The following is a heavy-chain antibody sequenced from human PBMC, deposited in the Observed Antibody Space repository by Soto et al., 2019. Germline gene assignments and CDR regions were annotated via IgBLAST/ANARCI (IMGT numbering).Heavy chain of an antibody. CDR1: GGSISSYY. Sequence: SETLSLTCTVSGGSISSYYWSWIRQPPGKGLEWIGYIYYSGSTNYNPSLKSRVTMSVDTSKNQFSLKLSSVTAADTAVYYCAREKGLVDAFDIWGQGTMVTVSS. J-gene: IGHJ3*02. D-gene: IGHD2-8*02. CDR2: IYYSGST. CDR3: AREKGLVDAFDI. V-gene: IGHV4-59*01.